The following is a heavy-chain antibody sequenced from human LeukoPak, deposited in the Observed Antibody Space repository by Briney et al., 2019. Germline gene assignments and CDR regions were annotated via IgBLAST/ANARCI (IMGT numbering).Heavy chain of an antibody. V-gene: IGHV3-53*01. J-gene: IGHJ4*02. CDR2: IYSGGSP. Sequence: PGGSLRLSCAASGFTFRSSYMSWVRQAPGKGLEWVSVIYSGGSPDYADSAKGRFTISRDNSKSTLSLQMNSLRAEDTAIYYCATYRQVLLPFESWGQGTLVTVSS. CDR1: GFTFRSSY. CDR3: ATYRQVLLPFES. D-gene: IGHD2-8*02.